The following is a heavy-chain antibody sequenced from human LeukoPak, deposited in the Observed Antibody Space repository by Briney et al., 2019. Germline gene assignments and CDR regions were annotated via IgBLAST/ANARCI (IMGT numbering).Heavy chain of an antibody. CDR3: ARARYSGSPNWFDP. D-gene: IGHD1-26*01. Sequence: ASVKVSCKASGYTFTGYYMHWVRQAPGQGLEWMGWINPNSGGTNYAQKFQGRVTTTRDTSISTAYMELSRLRSDDTAVYYCARARYSGSPNWFDPWGQGTLVTVSS. CDR1: GYTFTGYY. CDR2: INPNSGGT. V-gene: IGHV1-2*02. J-gene: IGHJ5*02.